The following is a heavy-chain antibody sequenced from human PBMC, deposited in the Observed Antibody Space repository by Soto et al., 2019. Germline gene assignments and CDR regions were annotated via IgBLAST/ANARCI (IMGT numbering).Heavy chain of an antibody. D-gene: IGHD2-15*01. CDR3: ARLNCSGGSCREVY. CDR1: GGSISSYY. CDR2: IYYSGST. Sequence: QVQLQESGPGLVKPSETLSVTCTVSGGSISSYYWSWIRQPPGKGLEWIGYIYYSGSTNYNPSLKSRVTISVDTSKNQFSLKLSSVTAADTAVYYCARLNCSGGSCREVYWGQGTLVTVSS. V-gene: IGHV4-59*01. J-gene: IGHJ4*02.